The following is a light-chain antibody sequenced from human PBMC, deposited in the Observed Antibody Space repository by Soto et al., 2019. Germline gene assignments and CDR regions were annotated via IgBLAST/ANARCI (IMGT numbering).Light chain of an antibody. V-gene: IGKV3-11*02. CDR1: QSVSSY. CDR2: DAS. J-gene: IGKJ3*01. Sequence: EIVLTESPAALSLSPGERATLSCKARQSVSSYLAWYQQKPGQAPRLLIYDASHRATGMPARFSGIGSGRHFTLTICSLGLQDFAVYYCQQRSKWPLTFGPGTKVDIK. CDR3: QQRSKWPLT.